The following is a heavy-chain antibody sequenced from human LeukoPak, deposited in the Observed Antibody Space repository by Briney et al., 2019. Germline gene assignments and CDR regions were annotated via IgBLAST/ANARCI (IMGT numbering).Heavy chain of an antibody. V-gene: IGHV5-51*01. CDR1: GDSFTSYW. J-gene: IGHJ4*02. CDR3: ARKRYSSAHDDY. D-gene: IGHD6-19*01. Sequence: GESLKISCKGSGDSFTSYWIGWVRQMPGKGLEWMGIIYPGDSDTRYSPSFQGQVTISADKSISTASLQWSTLTASDTAMYYCARKRYSSAHDDYWGQGTLVTVSS. CDR2: IYPGDSDT.